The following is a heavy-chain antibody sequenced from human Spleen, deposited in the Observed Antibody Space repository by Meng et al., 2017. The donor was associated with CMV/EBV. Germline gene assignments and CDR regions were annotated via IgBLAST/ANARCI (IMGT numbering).Heavy chain of an antibody. V-gene: IGHV5-51*01. D-gene: IGHD5-12*01. CDR3: ARRGYEYFSGNYFDY. J-gene: IGHJ4*02. Sequence: SGYCFIIYWLAWVRQMPGQGLAWMGLIYPGDSDTRYSPSFQGQVTISADKSISTAYLQWSSLKASDTAIYYCARRGYEYFSGNYFDYWGQGTLVTVSS. CDR1: GYCFIIYW. CDR2: IYPGDSDT.